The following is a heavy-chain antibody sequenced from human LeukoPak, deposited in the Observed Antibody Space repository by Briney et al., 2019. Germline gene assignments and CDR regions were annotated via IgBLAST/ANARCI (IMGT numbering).Heavy chain of an antibody. CDR2: IFCTGRS. CDR3: TRHTNTPGWKYLDY. CDR1: GADITRYY. J-gene: IGHJ4*02. D-gene: IGHD6-19*01. Sequence: SETLSLTCSVSGADITRYYWSWIRQPPGGGLDYIGYIFCTGRSNYNPSLRSRSAMSVDTSKSQIFLTLSSVTAADTAVYYCTRHTNTPGWKYLDYWGQGILVTVSS. V-gene: IGHV4-59*08.